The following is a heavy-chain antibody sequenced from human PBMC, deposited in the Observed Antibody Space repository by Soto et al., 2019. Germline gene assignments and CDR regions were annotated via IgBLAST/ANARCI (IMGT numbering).Heavy chain of an antibody. J-gene: IGHJ4*02. CDR3: ARERTPGSGSPFDY. CDR1: GGTFSSYA. D-gene: IGHD3-10*01. CDR2: IIPIFGTA. Sequence: SVKVSCKASGGTFSSYAISWVRQAPGQGLEWMGGIIPIFGTANYAQKFQGRVTITADESTSTAYMELSSLRSEDTAVYYCARERTPGSGSPFDYWGQGTLVTVSS. V-gene: IGHV1-69*13.